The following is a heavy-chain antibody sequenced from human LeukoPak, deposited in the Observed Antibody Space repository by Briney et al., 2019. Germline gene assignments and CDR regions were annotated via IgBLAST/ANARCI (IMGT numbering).Heavy chain of an antibody. CDR2: IYYSGGT. V-gene: IGHV4-39*01. CDR3: ARNMTAISRLDVFDI. Sequence: PSETLSLICTVSGGSMSSSGQYWGWIRQSPVKGLEWIGSIYYSGGTYYNPSLKSRVTISVDTSKNQFSLELTSVTAADTAIYYCARNMTAISRLDVFDIWGPGTMVTVS. J-gene: IGHJ3*02. D-gene: IGHD2-21*02. CDR1: GGSMSSSGQY.